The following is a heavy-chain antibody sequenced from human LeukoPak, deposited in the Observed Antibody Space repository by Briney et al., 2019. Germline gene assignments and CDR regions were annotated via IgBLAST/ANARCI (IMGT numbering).Heavy chain of an antibody. Sequence: GGSLRLSCAASGFTVSSNYMSWVRQAPGRGLEWVSVIFSGGRTYYADSVKGRFTISRDNSKNTLYLQMNSLRAEDTAVYYCARIEWGAFDIWGQGTMVTVSS. CDR2: IFSGGRT. J-gene: IGHJ3*02. CDR3: ARIEWGAFDI. D-gene: IGHD1-26*01. CDR1: GFTVSSNY. V-gene: IGHV3-66*01.